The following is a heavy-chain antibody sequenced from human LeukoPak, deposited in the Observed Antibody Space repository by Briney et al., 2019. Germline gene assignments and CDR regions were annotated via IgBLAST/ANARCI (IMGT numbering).Heavy chain of an antibody. CDR1: GFTFSSYS. CDR3: ARETRGTVGSY. CDR2: ISSSSNYI. Sequence: GGSLRLSCAASGFTFSSYSMNWVRQAPGKGLEWVSYISSSSNYIYYADSVKGRFTISRDNADNSLYLQMNSLRAEDTAVYYCARETRGTVGSYWGQGTLVTVSS. D-gene: IGHD1-26*01. J-gene: IGHJ4*02. V-gene: IGHV3-21*04.